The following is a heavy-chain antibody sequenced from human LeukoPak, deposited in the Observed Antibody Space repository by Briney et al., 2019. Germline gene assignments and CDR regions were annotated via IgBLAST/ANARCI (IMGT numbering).Heavy chain of an antibody. D-gene: IGHD4-17*01. V-gene: IGHV3-48*01. CDR2: ISGSGFTI. CDR1: GFTLSNYS. Sequence: GGSLRLSCAVSGFTLSNYSMNWVRQAPGKGLEWISYISGSGFTIHYADSVNGRFAISRDNAKNSLYRQINSLSAEHTAVYYCARGVPTASYYYYPMDVWGNGTPVTVSS. CDR3: ARGVPTASYYYYPMDV. J-gene: IGHJ6*03.